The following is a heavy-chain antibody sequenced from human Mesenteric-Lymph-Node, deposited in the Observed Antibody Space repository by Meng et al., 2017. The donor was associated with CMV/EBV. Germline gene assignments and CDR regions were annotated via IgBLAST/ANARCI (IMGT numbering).Heavy chain of an antibody. CDR2: MYYTGST. V-gene: IGHV4-61*01. J-gene: IGHJ6*02. CDR1: GGSVSSRSYY. Sequence: SETLSLTCTVSGGSVSSRSYYWSWIRQPPGKGLEWIGYMYYTGSTNYNPSLNSRVTITVDRSTNQFSLKLSSVTAADTAVYYCARDRGYGMDVWGHGTTVTVS. CDR3: ARDRGYGMDV.